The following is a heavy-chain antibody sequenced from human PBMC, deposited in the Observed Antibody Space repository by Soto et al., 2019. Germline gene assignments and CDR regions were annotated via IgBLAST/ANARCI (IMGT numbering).Heavy chain of an antibody. J-gene: IGHJ4*02. Sequence: EVQLVESGGGLVQPGGSLRLSCAASGFTFSSYSMNWVRQAPGKGLEWGSYIGSSSGTIYYADSVKGRLTISRDNAKNSLYLQMNSLRAEDTAVYYCARKGDFDYWGQGTLVTVSS. CDR1: GFTFSSYS. CDR2: IGSSSGTI. CDR3: ARKGDFDY. V-gene: IGHV3-48*01.